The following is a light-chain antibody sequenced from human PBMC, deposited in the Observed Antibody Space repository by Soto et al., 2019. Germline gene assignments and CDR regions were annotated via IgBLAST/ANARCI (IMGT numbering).Light chain of an antibody. J-gene: IGKJ1*01. CDR3: QRYDSIPT. V-gene: IGKV4-1*01. CDR1: QGVLYSSNNKNY. CDR2: WAF. Sequence: DIVMTQSPDKLGVSVGERAAINCKCSQGVLYSSNNKNYLAWYQQKPGQPPKLXIYWAFTRESGVPDRFGGGGSETDLTLTISRLQAEYVVVYYCQRYDSIPTLGQGTKVDI.